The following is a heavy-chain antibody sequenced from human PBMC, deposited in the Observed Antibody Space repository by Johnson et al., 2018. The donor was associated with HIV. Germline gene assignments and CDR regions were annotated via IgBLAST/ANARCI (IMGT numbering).Heavy chain of an antibody. Sequence: VQLVEFGGGLVQPGGSLRLSCAASGFTFSSYWMSWVRQPPGRGLEWVSGINWNGGSTGYTDSVKGRFTISRDNAKNSLYLQMNSLRVEDTALYYCARLMAARTLDDAFDLWGQGTMVTVSS. V-gene: IGHV3-20*04. D-gene: IGHD6-13*01. J-gene: IGHJ3*01. CDR3: ARLMAARTLDDAFDL. CDR1: GFTFSSYW. CDR2: INWNGGST.